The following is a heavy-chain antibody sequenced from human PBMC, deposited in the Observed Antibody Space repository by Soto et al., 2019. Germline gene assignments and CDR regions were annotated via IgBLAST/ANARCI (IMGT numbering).Heavy chain of an antibody. J-gene: IGHJ6*03. V-gene: IGHV1-3*01. CDR2: INASNGNT. D-gene: IGHD5-12*01. CDR1: GYTFPSYA. CDR3: AREPYSGYDPNYYYYYMDV. Sequence: ASVKVSCKASGYTFPSYAMHWVRQAPGQRLEWMGWINASNGNTKYSQKFQGRVTITRNTSASTAYMELSSLRSEDTAVYYCAREPYSGYDPNYYYYYMDVWGKGTTVTVSS.